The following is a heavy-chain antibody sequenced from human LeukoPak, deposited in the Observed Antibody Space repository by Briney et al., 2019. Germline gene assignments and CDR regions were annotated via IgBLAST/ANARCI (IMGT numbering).Heavy chain of an antibody. D-gene: IGHD1-14*01. CDR2: INPTNGAT. V-gene: IGHV1-2*02. Sequence: ASVKVSCKPSGYTFTNYYIHWVRQAPGQGLEWMGWINPTNGATNYAQRFQGRVTMTRDTSIRTAYMELSSLRSDDTAVYYCARDNLTFCDYGGQGTLVSVPS. CDR1: GYTFTNYY. CDR3: ARDNLTFCDY. J-gene: IGHJ4*02.